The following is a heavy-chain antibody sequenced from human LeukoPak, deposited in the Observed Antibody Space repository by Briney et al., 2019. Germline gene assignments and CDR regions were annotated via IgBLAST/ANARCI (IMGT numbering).Heavy chain of an antibody. CDR1: GFTFSSYA. CDR3: ARDPPHVSWLFDY. V-gene: IGHV3-23*01. CDR2: ITNGGGTT. D-gene: IGHD3-16*01. J-gene: IGHJ4*02. Sequence: GGSLRLSCAASGFTFSSYAMSWVRQAPGKGLEWVSAITNGGGTTYYADPVKGRFTISRDNSKNTLYLQMISLRAEDTAVYYCARDPPHVSWLFDYWGQGTLVTVSS.